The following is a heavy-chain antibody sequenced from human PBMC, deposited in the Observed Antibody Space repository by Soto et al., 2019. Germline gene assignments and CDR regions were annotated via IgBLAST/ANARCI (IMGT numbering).Heavy chain of an antibody. D-gene: IGHD3-10*01. CDR2: IYYSGST. V-gene: IGHV4-61*01. Sequence: QVQLQESGPGLVKPSETLSLTCTVSGGSVSSGSYYWSWIRQPPGKGLEWIGYIYYSGSTNYNPSLKSRVTISVDTSKNQFSLKLGSVTAADTALYYCARVIGYYYGSGSDAFDIWGQGKMVTVSS. CDR3: ARVIGYYYGSGSDAFDI. J-gene: IGHJ3*02. CDR1: GGSVSSGSYY.